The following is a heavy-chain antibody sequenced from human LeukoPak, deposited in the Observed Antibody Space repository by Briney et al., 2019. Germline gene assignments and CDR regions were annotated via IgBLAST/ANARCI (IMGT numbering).Heavy chain of an antibody. V-gene: IGHV4-59*01. J-gene: IGHJ4*02. D-gene: IGHD6-6*01. Sequence: KPSETLSLTCTVSGGSISSYHWSWIRQPPGKGLEWIGYIYYSGSTNYNPSLKSRVTISVDTSKNQFSLKLSSVTAADTAVYYCAIPDSSSSLGYDYWGQGTLVTVSS. CDR1: GGSISSYH. CDR2: IYYSGST. CDR3: AIPDSSSSLGYDY.